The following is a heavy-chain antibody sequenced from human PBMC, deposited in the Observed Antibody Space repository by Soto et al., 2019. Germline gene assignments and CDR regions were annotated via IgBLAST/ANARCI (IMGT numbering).Heavy chain of an antibody. CDR1: GFTFSSYA. D-gene: IGHD6-13*01. CDR2: ISGSGGST. CDR3: ARDLVAAAGNGGYYYYYHMDV. Sequence: GGSLRLSCAASGFTFSSYAMSWVRQAPGKGLEWVSAISGSGGSTYYADSVKGRFTISRDNSKNTLYLQMNSLRAEDTAVYYCARDLVAAAGNGGYYYYYHMDVWGKGTTVTVSS. V-gene: IGHV3-23*01. J-gene: IGHJ6*03.